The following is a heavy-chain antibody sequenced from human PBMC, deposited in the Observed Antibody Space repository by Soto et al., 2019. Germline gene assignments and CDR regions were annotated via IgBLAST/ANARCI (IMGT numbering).Heavy chain of an antibody. CDR1: GITFSSYA. CDR3: AKDPKIVVVVPHFDY. V-gene: IGHV3-23*01. CDR2: ISGSGGST. D-gene: IGHD2-15*01. J-gene: IGHJ4*02. Sequence: EVQLLESGGGLVQPGGSLRLSCAASGITFSSYAMNWVRQAPGKGLEWVSGISGSGGSTHYADYVKGRFTISRDNSKNMLYLQMNSLRAEDTAVYYCAKDPKIVVVVPHFDYWGQGTLVTVSS.